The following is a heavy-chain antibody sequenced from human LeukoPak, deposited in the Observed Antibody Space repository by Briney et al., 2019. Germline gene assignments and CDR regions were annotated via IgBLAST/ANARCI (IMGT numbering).Heavy chain of an antibody. V-gene: IGHV3-11*05. CDR3: AKDHSSEGWPTFDH. J-gene: IGHJ4*02. CDR2: ISTSSSST. D-gene: IGHD3-22*01. Sequence: GGSLRLSCAASGFTFSDYYMSWIRQAPGKGLEWVAYISTSSSSTDSADSVKGRFTITRDTSRNMVFLQMNSVRADDTALYYGAKDHSSEGWPTFDHWGQGTLVTVSS. CDR1: GFTFSDYY.